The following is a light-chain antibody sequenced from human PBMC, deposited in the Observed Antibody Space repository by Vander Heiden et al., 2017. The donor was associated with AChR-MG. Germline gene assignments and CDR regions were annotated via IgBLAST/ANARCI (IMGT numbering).Light chain of an antibody. CDR2: DAS. Sequence: DIVLTQSLAPLSLSPGESATFSCRASQSIDSYLAWYQQKPGQTPRLLIHDASKRATGIPARFGGSGSGTDFTLTISSLEPEDFAVYYCQQRRSWPLVFGGGTKVEIK. V-gene: IGKV3-11*01. CDR1: QSIDSY. J-gene: IGKJ4*01. CDR3: QQRRSWPLV.